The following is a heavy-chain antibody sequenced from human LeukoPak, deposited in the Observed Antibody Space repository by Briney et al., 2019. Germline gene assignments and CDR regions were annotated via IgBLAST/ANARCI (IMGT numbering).Heavy chain of an antibody. J-gene: IGHJ4*02. CDR2: ISYDGSNK. D-gene: IGHD3-9*01. CDR1: GFTFSSYA. Sequence: GGSLRPSCAASGFTFSSYAMHWVRQAPGKGLEWVAVISYDGSNKYYADSVKGRFTISRDNSKNTLYLQMNSLRAEDTAVYYCARDRAYYDILTGFDYWGQGTLVTVSS. V-gene: IGHV3-30*04. CDR3: ARDRAYYDILTGFDY.